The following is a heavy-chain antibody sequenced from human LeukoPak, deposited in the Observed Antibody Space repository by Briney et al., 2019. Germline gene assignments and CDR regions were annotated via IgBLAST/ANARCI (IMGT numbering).Heavy chain of an antibody. V-gene: IGHV3-15*01. D-gene: IGHD5-12*01. Sequence: GGSLRLSCAASGFTFSNAWMSWVRQAPGKGLEWVGRIKSKTDGGTTDYAAPVKGRFTISRDDSKNTLYLQMNSLKTEDTAVYYCTTDSGAWASGYDYFRPVDYWGQGTLVTVSS. CDR2: IKSKTDGGTT. CDR1: GFTFSNAW. CDR3: TTDSGAWASGYDYFRPVDY. J-gene: IGHJ4*02.